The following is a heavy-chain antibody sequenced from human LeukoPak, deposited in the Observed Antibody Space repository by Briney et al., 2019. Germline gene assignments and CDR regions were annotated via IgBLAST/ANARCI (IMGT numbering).Heavy chain of an antibody. CDR1: GFTVSNNY. CDR3: ARGENPGAMIVGLNLGLSY. D-gene: IGHD3-22*01. Sequence: GGSLRLSCAASGFTVSNNYMSWVRQAPGKKLEWVSDNSDGTTFYADSVKGRFTISRDNSKNTLYLQMNSLRAEDTAVYYCARGENPGAMIVGLNLGLSYWGQGTLVTVSS. J-gene: IGHJ4*02. V-gene: IGHV3-53*01. CDR2: NSDGTT.